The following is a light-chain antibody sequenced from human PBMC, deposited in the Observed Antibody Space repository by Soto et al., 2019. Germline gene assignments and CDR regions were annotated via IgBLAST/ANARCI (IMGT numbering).Light chain of an antibody. Sequence: QSDLRQPPSSSGSPGQSVTISCTGTKNDIGVYDFVSWYQHHPGKAPRLIIYEVVQRPSGVPDRFSGSKSGNTASLTVSGLQAADEADYFCKSYAGSNTYVFGSGTKVTVL. CDR1: KNDIGVYDF. V-gene: IGLV2-8*01. J-gene: IGLJ1*01. CDR2: EVV. CDR3: KSYAGSNTYV.